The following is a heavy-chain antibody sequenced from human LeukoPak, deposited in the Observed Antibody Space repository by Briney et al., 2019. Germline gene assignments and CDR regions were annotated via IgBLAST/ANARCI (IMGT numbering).Heavy chain of an antibody. D-gene: IGHD3-10*01. CDR1: GFSFSTYA. Sequence: PGGSLRLSCAASGFSFSTYAMNWVRQAPGKGLEWVSGISWNSGSIGYADSVKGRFTISRDNAKNSLYLQMNSLRAEDTALYYCAKSHGSGSYYPLDYWGQGTLVTVSS. CDR3: AKSHGSGSYYPLDY. CDR2: ISWNSGSI. V-gene: IGHV3-9*01. J-gene: IGHJ4*02.